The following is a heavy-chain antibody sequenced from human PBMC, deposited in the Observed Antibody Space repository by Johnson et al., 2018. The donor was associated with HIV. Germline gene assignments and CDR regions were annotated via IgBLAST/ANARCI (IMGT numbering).Heavy chain of an antibody. J-gene: IGHJ3*02. Sequence: VQLVESGGSLVQPGGSLRLSCAASDLTVGSIYMSWVRQAPGSGLAAVTVIYSGVSPYYADPVSGRFTISRDNSKNTLYLQMNSLRAEDTAVYHCARERPGYGGHDAFDIWGQGTMVTVSS. CDR2: IYSGVSP. CDR3: ARERPGYGGHDAFDI. V-gene: IGHV3-66*01. CDR1: DLTVGSIY. D-gene: IGHD4-23*01.